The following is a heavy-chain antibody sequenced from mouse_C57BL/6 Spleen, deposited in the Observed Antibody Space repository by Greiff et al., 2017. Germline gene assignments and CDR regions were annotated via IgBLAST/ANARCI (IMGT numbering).Heavy chain of an antibody. CDR1: GYTFTSYW. V-gene: IGHV1-69*01. Sequence: VQLQQPGAELVMPGASVKLSCKASGYTFTSYWMHWVKQRPGQGLEWIGEIDPSDSYTNYNQKFKGKSTLTVDKSSSTAYMQLSSLTSEDSAVYYCARWGLRRLDYWGQGTTLTVSS. CDR2: IDPSDSYT. D-gene: IGHD2-4*01. J-gene: IGHJ2*01. CDR3: ARWGLRRLDY.